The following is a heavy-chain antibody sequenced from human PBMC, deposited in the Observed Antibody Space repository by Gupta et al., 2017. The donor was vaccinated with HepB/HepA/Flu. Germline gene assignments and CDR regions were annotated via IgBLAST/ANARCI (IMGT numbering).Heavy chain of an antibody. CDR3: AKDRGGTYYLAYYGMDV. CDR1: GFTLSSYA. V-gene: IGHV3-23*01. Sequence: EVQLLESGGGLVRPGGSLRISCAASGFTLSSYAMNWVRQAPGKGLEWVSGITQSGRSTYYADSVKGRFTISRDSSNRTVYLQMNNVTAEDTAVYYCAKDRGGTYYLAYYGMDVWGQGTTVTVSS. D-gene: IGHD1-26*01. CDR2: ITQSGRST. J-gene: IGHJ6*02.